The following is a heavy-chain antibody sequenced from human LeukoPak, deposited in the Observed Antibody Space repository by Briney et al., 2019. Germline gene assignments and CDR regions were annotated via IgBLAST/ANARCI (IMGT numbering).Heavy chain of an antibody. V-gene: IGHV3-23*01. CDR1: GFTVRDYH. CDR2: IVGSST. J-gene: IGHJ4*02. CDR3: TRDETGSSWFN. Sequence: PGGSLRLSCAASGFTVRDYHMSWIRQAPGKGLELVSAIVGSSTHHADSVKGRFTISRDNFKNTLNLQMNSLRAEASAIYYCTRDETGSSWFNWGQGTLVTVSS. D-gene: IGHD6-19*01.